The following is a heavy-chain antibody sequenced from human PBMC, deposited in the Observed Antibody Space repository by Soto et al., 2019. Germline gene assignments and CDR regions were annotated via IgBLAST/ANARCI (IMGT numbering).Heavy chain of an antibody. CDR1: VFTFSSYA. D-gene: IGHD3-10*01. CDR2: ISYDGSNK. J-gene: IGHJ4*02. Sequence: GGSLRLSCAASVFTFSSYATHWVRQAPGKGLEWVAVISYDGSNKYYADSVKGRFTISRDNSKNTLYLQMNSLRAEDTAVYYCARETSTMVRGVIIYDYWGQGTLVTVSS. V-gene: IGHV3-30-3*01. CDR3: ARETSTMVRGVIIYDY.